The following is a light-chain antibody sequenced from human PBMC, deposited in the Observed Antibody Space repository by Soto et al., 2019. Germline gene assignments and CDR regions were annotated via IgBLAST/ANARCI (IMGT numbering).Light chain of an antibody. CDR2: AAS. V-gene: IGKV1-39*01. CDR3: QQSYSTPLFT. J-gene: IGKJ3*01. Sequence: DIPMTQSPSSLSASVGDRVTITCRASQSISNYLNWYQQEPGKAPKLLIYAASSLQSGVPSRFSSRGSGTDFTLTISSLQPEEFATYYCQQSYSTPLFTFGPGTKVDIE. CDR1: QSISNY.